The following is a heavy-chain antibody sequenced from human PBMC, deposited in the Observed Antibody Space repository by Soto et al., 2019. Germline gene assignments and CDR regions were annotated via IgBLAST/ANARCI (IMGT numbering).Heavy chain of an antibody. J-gene: IGHJ4*02. CDR1: GGPMSRYY. V-gene: IGHV4-59*01. CDR2: MYYYGSS. CDR3: AAAEYGDVFDY. D-gene: IGHD6-6*01. Sequence: SSETLSLTCAVSGGPMSRYYWSWIRQTPGKGLEWIGYMYYYGSSDYNPSLRSRITISLDTSNNQFSLNLNSVTAADTAVYYCAAAEYGDVFDYWGQGALVTVSS.